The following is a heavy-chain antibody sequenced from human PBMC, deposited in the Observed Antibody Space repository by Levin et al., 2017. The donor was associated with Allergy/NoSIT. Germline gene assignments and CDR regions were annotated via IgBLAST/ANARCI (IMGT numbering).Heavy chain of an antibody. Sequence: GGSLRLSCVASGFSFGTYWMTWVRQAPGKGLEWVANIKGDESEKHYVDSVKGRFTISRDNAKNSLYLQMNSLRAEDTAVYYCAREGYYYDDSGFSPTRDDYWGQGTLVTVSS. V-gene: IGHV3-7*01. CDR3: AREGYYYDDSGFSPTRDDY. D-gene: IGHD3-22*01. J-gene: IGHJ4*02. CDR1: GFSFGTYW. CDR2: IKGDESEK.